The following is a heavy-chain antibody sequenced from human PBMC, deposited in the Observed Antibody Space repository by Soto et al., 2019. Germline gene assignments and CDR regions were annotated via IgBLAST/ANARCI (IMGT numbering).Heavy chain of an antibody. Sequence: GGSLRLSCAASAFTFSSYAMSWVRQAPGKGLEWVSAVSGSGDSTYYADSVKGRFTISRDNSKNTLYLQMNSLRAEDTAVYYCAYSSTPFDYWGQGTLVTVSS. CDR2: VSGSGDST. CDR3: AYSSTPFDY. V-gene: IGHV3-23*01. CDR1: AFTFSSYA. D-gene: IGHD6-13*01. J-gene: IGHJ4*02.